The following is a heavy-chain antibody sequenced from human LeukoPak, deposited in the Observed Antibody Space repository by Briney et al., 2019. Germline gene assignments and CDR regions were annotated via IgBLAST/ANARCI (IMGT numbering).Heavy chain of an antibody. CDR2: INPSGGST. J-gene: IGHJ4*02. CDR1: GYTFTSYY. Sequence: ASVKVSCTASGYTFTSYYMHWVRQAPGQGLGWMGIINPSGGSTSYAQKFQGRVTMTRDTSTSTVYMGLSSLRSEDTAVYYCARDMESGSYSDYFDYWGQGTLVTVSS. V-gene: IGHV1-46*01. CDR3: ARDMESGSYSDYFDY. D-gene: IGHD1-26*01.